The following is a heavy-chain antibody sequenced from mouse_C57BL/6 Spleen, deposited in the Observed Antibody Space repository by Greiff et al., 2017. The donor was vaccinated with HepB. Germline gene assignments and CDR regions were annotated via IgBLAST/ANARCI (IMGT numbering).Heavy chain of an antibody. D-gene: IGHD1-1*01. CDR3: TTDGYYGSSYDGDYAMDY. J-gene: IGHJ4*01. CDR1: GFNIKDYY. Sequence: EVQLQQSGAELVRPGASVKLSCTASGFNIKDYYMHWVKQRPEQGLEWIGRIDPEDGDTEYAPKFQGKATMTADTSSNTAYLQLSSLTSEDTAVYYFTTDGYYGSSYDGDYAMDYWGQGTSVTVSS. V-gene: IGHV14-1*01. CDR2: IDPEDGDT.